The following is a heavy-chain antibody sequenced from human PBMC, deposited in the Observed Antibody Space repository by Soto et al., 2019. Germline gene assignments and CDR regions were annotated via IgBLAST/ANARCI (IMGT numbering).Heavy chain of an antibody. V-gene: IGHV3-15*01. CDR3: TTELPDNWFDP. Sequence: LSCASSGVMLWNAGLNGVLKNPGKGLEWVGRIKSISVGGTTDYAAPVKGRFTISRDDSKNTMYLQMDSLKIEDTAVYFCTTELPDNWFDPPAERTLVTV. CDR2: IKSISVGGTT. CDR1: GVMLWNAG. J-gene: IGHJ5*02. D-gene: IGHD1-26*01.